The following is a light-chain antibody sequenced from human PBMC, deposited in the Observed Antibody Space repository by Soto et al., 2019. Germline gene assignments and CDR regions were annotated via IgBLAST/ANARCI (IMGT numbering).Light chain of an antibody. J-gene: IGKJ4*01. CDR2: DAS. Sequence: DIQMTQSPSTLSASVGDRVTITCRASQSISSWLAWYQQKPGEAPKLLIYDASSLESGVPSRFSGSGSGTEFTLTISSLQPEDFATYYCQQLNSYPRGLTFGGGTKVDIK. CDR1: QSISSW. CDR3: QQLNSYPRGLT. V-gene: IGKV1-5*01.